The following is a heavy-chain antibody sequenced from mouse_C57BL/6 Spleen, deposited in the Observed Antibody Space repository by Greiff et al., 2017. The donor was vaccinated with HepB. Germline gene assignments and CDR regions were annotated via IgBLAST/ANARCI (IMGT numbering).Heavy chain of an antibody. V-gene: IGHV3-6*01. D-gene: IGHD3-2*02. CDR3: ARGGDSSGSFAY. J-gene: IGHJ3*01. CDR1: GYSITSGYY. CDR2: ISYDGSN. Sequence: DVKLQESGPGLVKPSQSLSLTCSVTGYSITSGYYWNWIRQFPGNKLEWMGYISYDGSNNYNPSLKNRISITRDTSKNQFLLKLNSVPPEDTATYYCARGGDSSGSFAYWGQGTLVTVSA.